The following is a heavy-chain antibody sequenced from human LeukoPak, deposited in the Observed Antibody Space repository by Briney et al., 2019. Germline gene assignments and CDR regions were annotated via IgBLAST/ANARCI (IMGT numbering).Heavy chain of an antibody. D-gene: IGHD3-3*01. CDR2: INDDTP. V-gene: IGHV3-53*01. Sequence: GGSLRLSCAVSGFTVSGNYMSWVRQAPGKGLEWVSAINDDTPYYTDSVKGRFTVSRDNSKDTLYLHLNSLRAEDTAIYYCAKEHDLWHEEGNWFDTWGQGVLVTVSS. CDR1: GFTVSGNY. CDR3: AKEHDLWHEEGNWFDT. J-gene: IGHJ5*02.